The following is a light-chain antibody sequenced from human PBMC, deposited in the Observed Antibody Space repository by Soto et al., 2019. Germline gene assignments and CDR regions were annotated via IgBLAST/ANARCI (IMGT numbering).Light chain of an antibody. CDR3: MHLLRFPWT. Sequence: EIVMTQSPLSLPVAPGEPASISCTSSQSLLHSNGYNYLAWYLQKPGQSPQLLIYLGSNRASGVPDRFSGSGSGTDFTLKISRVEAEDVELYYCMHLLRFPWTFGQGTKVEIK. J-gene: IGKJ1*01. CDR1: QSLLHSNGYNY. V-gene: IGKV2-28*01. CDR2: LGS.